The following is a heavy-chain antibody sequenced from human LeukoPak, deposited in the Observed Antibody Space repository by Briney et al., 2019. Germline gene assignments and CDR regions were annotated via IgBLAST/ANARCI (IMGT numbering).Heavy chain of an antibody. CDR1: GGTFISYA. J-gene: IGHJ4*02. Sequence: SVKVSCKASGGTFISYAISWVRQAPGQGLEWMGGIIPIFGTANYAQKFQGRVTITADESTSTAYMELSSLRSEDTAVYYCARLITMVRGVITPNEFDYWGQGTLVTVSS. V-gene: IGHV1-69*13. CDR2: IIPIFGTA. CDR3: ARLITMVRGVITPNEFDY. D-gene: IGHD3-10*01.